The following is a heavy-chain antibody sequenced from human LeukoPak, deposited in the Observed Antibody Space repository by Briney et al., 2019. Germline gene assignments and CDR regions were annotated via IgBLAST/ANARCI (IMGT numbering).Heavy chain of an antibody. D-gene: IGHD3-22*01. CDR1: GFTFSSYA. CDR3: AKSNSYYYDSSGYYLDAFYI. J-gene: IGHJ3*02. CDR2: ISGSGGST. Sequence: GGSLRPSCAASGFTFSSYAMSWVRQGPGKGLEWVSAISGSGGSTYYADSVKGRFTISRDNSKNTLYLQMNSLRAEDTAVYYCAKSNSYYYDSSGYYLDAFYIWGQGTMVTVSS. V-gene: IGHV3-23*01.